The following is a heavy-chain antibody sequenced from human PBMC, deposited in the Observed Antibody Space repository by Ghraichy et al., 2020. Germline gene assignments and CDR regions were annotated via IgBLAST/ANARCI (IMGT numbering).Heavy chain of an antibody. CDR3: ARGRKSSRQRVPLPFDY. J-gene: IGHJ4*02. D-gene: IGHD6-25*01. CDR1: NGPFDSYY. CDR2: INHSGST. Sequence: SETLSLTCAVYNGPFDSYYWSWIRQPPGKGLEWIGEINHSGSTNYNPSLKSRVTVSVDRPKNQFSLRLSSVTAADTAVYYCARGRKSSRQRVPLPFDYWGQGTLVTVSS. V-gene: IGHV4-34*01.